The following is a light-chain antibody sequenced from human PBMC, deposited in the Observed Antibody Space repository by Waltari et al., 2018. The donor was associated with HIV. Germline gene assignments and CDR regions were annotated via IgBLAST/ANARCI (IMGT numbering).Light chain of an antibody. Sequence: DIVLTPAPGTLSVSPGEKATLSCRASESVPNNYLAWFQQKPGQAPRLVIRGASRRSSGIPDRFSGAGSGRHFTLTITSMEPEDFAVYFCHQYGTSPFTFGPGTRVDAK. CDR1: ESVPNNY. CDR2: GAS. V-gene: IGKV3-20*01. CDR3: HQYGTSPFT. J-gene: IGKJ3*01.